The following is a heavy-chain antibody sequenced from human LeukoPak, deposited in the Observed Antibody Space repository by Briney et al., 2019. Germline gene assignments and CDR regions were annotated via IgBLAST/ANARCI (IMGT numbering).Heavy chain of an antibody. CDR3: AREEVVDKDAFDI. D-gene: IGHD2-15*01. J-gene: IGHJ3*02. V-gene: IGHV3-33*01. Sequence: GRSLRLSCAASGFTFSSYGMHWVRQAPGKGLEWVAVIWYDGSNKYYADSVKGRFTISRDNSKNTLYLQMNSLRAEDTAVYYCAREEVVDKDAFDIWGHGTMVTVSS. CDR1: GFTFSSYG. CDR2: IWYDGSNK.